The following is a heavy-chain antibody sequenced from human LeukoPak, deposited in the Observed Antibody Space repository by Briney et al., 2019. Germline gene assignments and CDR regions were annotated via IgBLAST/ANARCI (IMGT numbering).Heavy chain of an antibody. Sequence: SETLSLTCTVSGGSISSYYWSWIRQPPGKGLEWIGYIYYSGSTNYNPSLKSRVTISVDTSKNQFSLKLSSVTAADTAVYYCARGQRRVTAPDDYWGQGTLVTVSS. CDR2: IYYSGST. CDR1: GGSISSYY. CDR3: ARGQRRVTAPDDY. D-gene: IGHD5-18*01. J-gene: IGHJ4*02. V-gene: IGHV4-59*12.